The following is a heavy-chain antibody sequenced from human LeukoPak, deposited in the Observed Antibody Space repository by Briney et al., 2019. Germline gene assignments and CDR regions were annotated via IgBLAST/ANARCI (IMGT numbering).Heavy chain of an antibody. V-gene: IGHV4-38-2*01. CDR1: GYSISSGYY. CDR3: ARGSTVTTGYYYMDV. CDR2: IYHRGST. Sequence: PSETLSLTCAVSGYSISSGYYWGWIRQPPGKGLEWIGSIYHRGSTYYNPSLKSRVTVSVDTSKNLFSLKLSSVTAADTAVYCCARGSTVTTGYYYMDVWGKGTTVTVSS. D-gene: IGHD4-17*01. J-gene: IGHJ6*03.